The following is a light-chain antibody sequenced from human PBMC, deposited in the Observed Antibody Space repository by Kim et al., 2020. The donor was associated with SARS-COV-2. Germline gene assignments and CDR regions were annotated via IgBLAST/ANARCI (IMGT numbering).Light chain of an antibody. CDR1: SSNIGGNS. J-gene: IGLJ3*02. V-gene: IGLV1-44*01. CDR2: SHN. Sequence: GQRITISCYGSSSNIGGNSVDWYQQLPGTAPKLLIYSHNRRPLGVPDRLSASKSGTSASLAISELQSDDEADYYCAAWDDSLNGWVFGGGTQLTVL. CDR3: AAWDDSLNGWV.